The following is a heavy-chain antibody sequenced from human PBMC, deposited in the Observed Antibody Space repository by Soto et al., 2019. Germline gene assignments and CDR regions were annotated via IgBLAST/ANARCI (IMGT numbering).Heavy chain of an antibody. Sequence: GGTLRLTCAASGGTFSSNSLCWGRQAPGKGLEQVSYFSSHSSIIYYAASLKGRFTISSDYAKNSLSLQMNSLRDEDTAVYYCARDHPGDWFDPWGQGTLVTVSS. CDR1: GGTFSSNS. CDR3: ARDHPGDWFDP. V-gene: IGHV3-48*02. CDR2: FSSHSSII. J-gene: IGHJ5*02.